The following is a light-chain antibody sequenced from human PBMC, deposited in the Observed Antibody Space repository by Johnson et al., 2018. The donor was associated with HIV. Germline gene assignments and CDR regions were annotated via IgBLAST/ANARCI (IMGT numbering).Light chain of an antibody. CDR1: SSNIGNNY. CDR2: ENN. Sequence: QSVLTQSPSVSAAPGQKVTISCSGSSSNIGNNYVSWYQQLPGTAPKLLIYENNKRPSGIPDRFSGSKSGTSATLGITGLQTGDEADYYCGTWDSSLSGGVFGTGTNVTVL. J-gene: IGLJ1*01. CDR3: GTWDSSLSGGV. V-gene: IGLV1-51*02.